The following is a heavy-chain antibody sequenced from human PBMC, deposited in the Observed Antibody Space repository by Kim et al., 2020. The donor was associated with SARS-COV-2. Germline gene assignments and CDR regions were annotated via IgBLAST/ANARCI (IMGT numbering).Heavy chain of an antibody. Sequence: GALRLSCAVSGFTFTKVWLSWVRQAPGKGLEWVGRIRSKADGGTADYAAPVKGRFTISRDDSKNTLYLQMNGLRAEDTAFYHCTTDYERIGGLCDGETCYPASLWGQGTLVTVSS. D-gene: IGHD2-21*01. CDR3: TTDYERIGGLCDGETCYPASL. CDR2: IRSKADGGTA. V-gene: IGHV3-15*01. CDR1: GFTFTKVW. J-gene: IGHJ4*02.